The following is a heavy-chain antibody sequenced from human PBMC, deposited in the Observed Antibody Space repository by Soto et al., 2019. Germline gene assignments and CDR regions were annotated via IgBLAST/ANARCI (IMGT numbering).Heavy chain of an antibody. D-gene: IGHD2-2*01. CDR1: GGSISSSNW. CDR2: IYHSGST. Sequence: QVQLQESGPGLVKPSGTLSLTCAVSGGSISSSNWWSWVRQPPGKGLEWIGEIYHSGSTNYNPSLKSRVTISVDKSKNQFSLKLSSVTAADTAVYYCARDTAANIVVVPAAMAGYGMDVWGQGTKVTVSS. J-gene: IGHJ6*02. CDR3: ARDTAANIVVVPAAMAGYGMDV. V-gene: IGHV4-4*02.